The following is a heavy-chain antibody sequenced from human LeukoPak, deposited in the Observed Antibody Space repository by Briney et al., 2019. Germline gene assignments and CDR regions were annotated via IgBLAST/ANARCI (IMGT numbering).Heavy chain of an antibody. Sequence: ASVKVSCKASGYTFTGYYAHWVRQAPGQGLQWMGWINPNNGGTNYAQKFQGRVTMTRDTSISTAYMELSRLTSDDTAVYYCVSGASPVAANTRDYFDYWGQGTLVTVSS. CDR1: GYTFTGYY. J-gene: IGHJ4*02. CDR3: VSGASPVAANTRDYFDY. D-gene: IGHD2-15*01. V-gene: IGHV1-2*02. CDR2: INPNNGGT.